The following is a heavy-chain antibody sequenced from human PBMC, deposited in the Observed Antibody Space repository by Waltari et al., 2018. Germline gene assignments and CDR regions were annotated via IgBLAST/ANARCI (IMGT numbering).Heavy chain of an antibody. V-gene: IGHV3-74*01. CDR1: GFTFSSYG. J-gene: IGHJ3*02. Sequence: EVQLVESGGGLVQPGGSLILSCAASGFTFSSYGMHWVGQAPGKGLAWVASIKRNGSSTSYADSVMGRFNISRDNAKNTLYLQMNSLSVDDTAVYYCAELSSSAFHIWGQGTMVTVSS. D-gene: IGHD1-7*01. CDR2: IKRNGSST. CDR3: AELSSSAFHI.